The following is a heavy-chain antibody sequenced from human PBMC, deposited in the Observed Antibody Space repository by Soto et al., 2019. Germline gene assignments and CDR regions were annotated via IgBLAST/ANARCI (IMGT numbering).Heavy chain of an antibody. J-gene: IGHJ5*02. D-gene: IGHD3-3*01. CDR2: IDPGDTYA. Sequence: GESLKISCTVFGYTFTTFWISWVRQMPGKGLEWMGRIDPGDTYATYSPAFQGHVTISADKATSTAYLQWSSLRSEDTAVYYCARSERFLFDPWGQGTLVTVSS. CDR3: ARSERFLFDP. CDR1: GYTFTTFW. V-gene: IGHV5-10-1*01.